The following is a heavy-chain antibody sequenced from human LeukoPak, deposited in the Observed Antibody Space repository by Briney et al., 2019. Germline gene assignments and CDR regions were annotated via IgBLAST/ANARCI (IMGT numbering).Heavy chain of an antibody. Sequence: GGSLRLSCAASGFTFSSYWMSWVRQAPGKGLEWVANIKQDGSEKYYVDSVKGRFTISRDNAKNSLYLQMNSLRAEDTAVYYCARGPLLSGYYYGMDVRGQGTTVTVSS. CDR2: IKQDGSEK. V-gene: IGHV3-7*01. D-gene: IGHD2/OR15-2a*01. CDR3: ARGPLLSGYYYGMDV. J-gene: IGHJ6*02. CDR1: GFTFSSYW.